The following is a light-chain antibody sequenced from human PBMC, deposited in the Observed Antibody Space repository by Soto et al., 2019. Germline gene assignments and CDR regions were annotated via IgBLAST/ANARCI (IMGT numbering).Light chain of an antibody. V-gene: IGKV1-39*01. CDR2: GAS. CDR1: LTIGDS. Sequence: DIQMTQSPSSLSASVGDRVIITCRASLTIGDSLSWFLQKAGKPPTLLIYGASALQSGVPAMFSGSGAGTDFTLTISNMQSEDFATYYCQQTYNLPRTFGQGTKVDIK. CDR3: QQTYNLPRT. J-gene: IGKJ1*01.